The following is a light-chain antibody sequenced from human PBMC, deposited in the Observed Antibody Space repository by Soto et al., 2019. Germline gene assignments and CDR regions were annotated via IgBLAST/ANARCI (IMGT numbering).Light chain of an antibody. CDR2: EVS. CDR1: SSDVGGYNY. J-gene: IGLJ1*01. CDR3: SSYTSSSTLYV. V-gene: IGLV2-14*01. Sequence: QSALTQPASVSGSPGQSFTISCTGTSSDVGGYNYVSWYRQHPGKAPKLMIYEVSNRPSGFSNRFSGSKSGNTASLTISGLQAEDEADYYCSSYTSSSTLYVFGSGTKVTVL.